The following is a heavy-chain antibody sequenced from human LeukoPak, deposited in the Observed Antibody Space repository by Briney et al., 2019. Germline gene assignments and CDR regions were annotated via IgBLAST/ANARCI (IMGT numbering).Heavy chain of an antibody. Sequence: SETLSLTCTVSGGSISSYYWSWIRQPAGKGLEWIGRIYTSGSTNYNPSLKNRVTISVDKSKNQFSLKLSSVTAADTAVYYCARDTGPSIYYYYMDVWGKGTTVTVSS. J-gene: IGHJ6*03. V-gene: IGHV4-4*07. CDR1: GGSISSYY. CDR2: IYTSGST. CDR3: ARDTGPSIYYYYMDV.